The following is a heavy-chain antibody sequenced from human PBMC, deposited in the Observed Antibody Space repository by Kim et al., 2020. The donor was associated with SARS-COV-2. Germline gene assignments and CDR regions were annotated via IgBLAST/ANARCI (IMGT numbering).Heavy chain of an antibody. D-gene: IGHD2-21*02. Sequence: GGSLRLSCAASGFIFSHHAMSWVRQAPGKGLEWVAVIGGSGGGTDYADSVKGRFAISRDNSKNTLFLQMNSLRADDTAVYYCANGGPYCGGDCYFVSWGQGTLVTVSS. CDR1: GFIFSHHA. V-gene: IGHV3-23*01. CDR3: ANGGPYCGGDCYFVS. CDR2: IGGSGGGT. J-gene: IGHJ4*02.